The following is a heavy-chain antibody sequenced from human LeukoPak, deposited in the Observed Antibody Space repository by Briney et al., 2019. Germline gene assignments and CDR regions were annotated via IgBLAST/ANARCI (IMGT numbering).Heavy chain of an antibody. D-gene: IGHD5-24*01. CDR1: GYTFTSYG. CDR3: ARDNSVRDEAWWFNP. Sequence: GASVKVSCKASGYTFTSYGISWARQAPGQGLEWMGRISAYDGNTNYAQKLQGRVTMTTDTSTSTAYMELRSLRSDDTAVYYCARDNSVRDEAWWFNPWGQGTLVTVSS. J-gene: IGHJ5*02. V-gene: IGHV1-18*01. CDR2: ISAYDGNT.